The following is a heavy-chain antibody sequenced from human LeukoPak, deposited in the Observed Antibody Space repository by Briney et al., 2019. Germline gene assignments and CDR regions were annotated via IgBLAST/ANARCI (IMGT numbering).Heavy chain of an antibody. D-gene: IGHD6-13*01. Sequence: GGSLRLSCAASGFTFSSYAMSWVRQSPGKGLEWVSSISESGGHTYYADSVKGRFTISRDNSKNTLYLQMNSLRAEDTAVYYCAKDLVYSSSWYARVGQFDPWGQGTLVTVSS. V-gene: IGHV3-23*01. CDR3: AKDLVYSSSWYARVGQFDP. CDR2: ISESGGHT. J-gene: IGHJ5*02. CDR1: GFTFSSYA.